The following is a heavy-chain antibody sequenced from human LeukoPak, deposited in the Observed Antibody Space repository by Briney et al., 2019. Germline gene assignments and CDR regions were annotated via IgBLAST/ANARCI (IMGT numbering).Heavy chain of an antibody. V-gene: IGHV5-51*01. D-gene: IGHD6-6*01. CDR1: GYIFTSYW. J-gene: IGHJ6*03. CDR2: NYPGDSDT. Sequence: GAALEISCKGSGYIFTSYWIGWGRQLPGKGLEWMGINYPGDSDTRYSPSFQGQVTISADNSISTAYLQWSSLKASDTAMYYCARHAAHSSSGDYYYYMDVWGKGTTVTVSS. CDR3: ARHAAHSSSGDYYYYMDV.